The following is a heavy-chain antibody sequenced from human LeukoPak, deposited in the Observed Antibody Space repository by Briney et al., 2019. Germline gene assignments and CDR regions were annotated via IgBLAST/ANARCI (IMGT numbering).Heavy chain of an antibody. CDR1: GFTFSSYA. CDR2: ISGSGGST. V-gene: IGHV3-23*01. Sequence: GGSLRLSCAASGFTFSSYAMSWVRQAPGKGLEWVSAISGSGGSTYYADSVKGRFTISRDNSKNTLYLQMNSLRAEDTAVYYCARSSRTYYYDSSGYPGEFDYWGQGTLVTVSS. CDR3: ARSSRTYYYDSSGYPGEFDY. J-gene: IGHJ4*02. D-gene: IGHD3-22*01.